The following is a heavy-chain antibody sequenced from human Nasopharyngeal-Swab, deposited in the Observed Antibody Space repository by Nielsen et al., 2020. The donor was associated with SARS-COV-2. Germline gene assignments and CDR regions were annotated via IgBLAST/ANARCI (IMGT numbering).Heavy chain of an antibody. V-gene: IGHV4-39*07. CDR3: ARGRLRRFYDYLWGSYRSDAFDI. J-gene: IGHJ3*02. CDR2: INHSGST. Sequence: SETLSLTCTVSGGSISSSRYYWSWICQPPGKGLEWIGEINHSGSTNYNPSLKSRVTISVDTSKNQFSLKLSSVTAADTAVYYCARGRLRRFYDYLWGSYRSDAFDIWGQGTMVTVSS. D-gene: IGHD3-16*02. CDR1: GGSISSSRYY.